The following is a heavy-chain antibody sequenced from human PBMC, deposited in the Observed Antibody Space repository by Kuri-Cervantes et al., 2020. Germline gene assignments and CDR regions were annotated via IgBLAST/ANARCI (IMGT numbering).Heavy chain of an antibody. J-gene: IGHJ4*02. CDR1: GFTFSDYY. CDR3: ARPRRRGAARPYYFDY. Sequence: GGSLRLSCAASGFTFSDYYMSWIRQAPGKGLEWVANIKQDGSEKYYVDSVKGRFTISRDNAKNSLYLQMNSLRAEDTAVYYCARPRRRGAARPYYFDYWGQGTLVTVSS. D-gene: IGHD6-6*01. V-gene: IGHV3-7*01. CDR2: IKQDGSEK.